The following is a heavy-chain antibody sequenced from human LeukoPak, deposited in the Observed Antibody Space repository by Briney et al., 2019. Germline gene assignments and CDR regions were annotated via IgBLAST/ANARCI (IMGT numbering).Heavy chain of an antibody. CDR3: ARDSEGYCSSTSCSDAFDI. D-gene: IGHD2-2*01. J-gene: IGHJ3*02. V-gene: IGHV3-21*01. CDR2: ISSSSSYI. CDR1: GFTFSSYS. Sequence: PGGSLRLSCAASGFTFSSYSMNWVRQAPGKGLEWVSSISSSSSYIYYADSAKGRFTISRDNAKNSLYLQMNSLRAEDTAVYYCARDSEGYCSSTSCSDAFDIWGQGTMVTVSS.